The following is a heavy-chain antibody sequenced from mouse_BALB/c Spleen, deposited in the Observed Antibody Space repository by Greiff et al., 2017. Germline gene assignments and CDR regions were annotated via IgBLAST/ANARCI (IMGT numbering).Heavy chain of an antibody. CDR3: ARGYGDAMDY. D-gene: IGHD1-1*02. J-gene: IGHJ4*01. CDR1: SYTFTDYA. CDR2: ISTYYGNT. Sequence: VQLQQSGPELVRPGVSVKISCKGSSYTFTDYAMHWVKQSHAKSLEWIGVISTYYGNTNYNQKFKGKATMTVDKSSSTAYMELARLTSEDSAVYYCARGYGDAMDYWGQGTSVTVSS. V-gene: IGHV1-67*01.